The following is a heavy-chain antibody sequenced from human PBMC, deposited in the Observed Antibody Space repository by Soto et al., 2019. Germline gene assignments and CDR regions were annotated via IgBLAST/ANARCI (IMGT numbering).Heavy chain of an antibody. CDR1: GFTFSDYA. Sequence: GGSLRLSCAASGFTFSDYAMNWVRQAPGKGLEWVAVTSFDGNHKYYADSVKGRFTISKDNSKNTLHLQMNSLRGEDSAVYYCATAEHYPSRTGHNTLAGIDSLGEGTMVTCPS. CDR3: ATAEHYPSRTGHNTLAGIDS. D-gene: IGHD1-1*01. CDR2: TSFDGNHK. J-gene: IGHJ4*02. V-gene: IGHV3-30-3*01.